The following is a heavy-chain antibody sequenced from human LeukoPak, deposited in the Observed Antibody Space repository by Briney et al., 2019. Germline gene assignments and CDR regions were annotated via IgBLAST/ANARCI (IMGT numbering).Heavy chain of an antibody. CDR1: GGSISSYY. CDR3: ATSFRGGDY. J-gene: IGHJ4*02. D-gene: IGHD3-10*01. Sequence: SSETLSLTCTVSGGSISSYYWSWIRQPPGKGLEWIGYIYYSGSTNYNPSLKSRVTISVDTSKNQFSLKLSSVTAADTAVYYCATSFRGGDYWGQGTLVTVSS. CDR2: IYYSGST. V-gene: IGHV4-59*12.